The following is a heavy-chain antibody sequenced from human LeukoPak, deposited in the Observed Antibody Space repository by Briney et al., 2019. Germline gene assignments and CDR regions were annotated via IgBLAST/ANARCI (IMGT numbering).Heavy chain of an antibody. V-gene: IGHV1-69*04. J-gene: IGHJ4*02. Sequence: SVKVSCKASGGTFSSYAISWVRQAPGQGLEWMGRIIPILGIANYAQKFQGRVTITADKSTSTAYMELSSLRSEDTAVYYCARDNNPAVATFDYWGQGTLVTVSS. CDR2: IIPILGIA. CDR3: ARDNNPAVATFDY. CDR1: GGTFSSYA. D-gene: IGHD6-19*01.